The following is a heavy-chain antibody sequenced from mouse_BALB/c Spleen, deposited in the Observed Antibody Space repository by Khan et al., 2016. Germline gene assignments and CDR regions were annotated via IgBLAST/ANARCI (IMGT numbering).Heavy chain of an antibody. CDR1: GDSITSGH. CDR3: ATWDYYGSAFAY. J-gene: IGHJ3*01. CDR2: ISHSGDS. V-gene: IGHV3-8*02. D-gene: IGHD1-2*01. Sequence: EVELVESGPSLAKPSQTLSLTCSVTGDSITSGHWNWIRKFPGNKFDFMGYISHSGDSYYNPSLKSRISITRDTSKNQHYLQLNPVTTEDTATYYCATWDYYGSAFAYWGQGTLVTVSA.